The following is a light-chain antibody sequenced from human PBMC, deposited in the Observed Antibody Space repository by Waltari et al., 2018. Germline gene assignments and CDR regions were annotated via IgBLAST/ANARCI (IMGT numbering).Light chain of an antibody. CDR2: NNT. Sequence: QSVLTQPPSVSGAPGQRVTISCTGSSSNTGAGHDVHWYQQLPVRAPRRPTPNNTHRPSGVPGRISGSNSGPSASLVITGLQAEDEAEFYCQSYDDSLSGYVFGGGTKLTVL. V-gene: IGLV1-40*01. CDR3: QSYDDSLSGYV. J-gene: IGLJ3*02. CDR1: SSNTGAGHD.